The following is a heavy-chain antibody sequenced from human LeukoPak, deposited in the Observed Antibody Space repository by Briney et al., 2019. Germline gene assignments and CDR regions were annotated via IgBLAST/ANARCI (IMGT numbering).Heavy chain of an antibody. CDR2: IYYSGST. CDR1: GGSISSSSYY. J-gene: IGHJ5*02. D-gene: IGHD3-10*01. Sequence: SETLSLTCTVSGGSISSSSYYWGWIRQPPGKGLEWIGSIYYSGSTYYNPSLKSRVTISVDTSKNQFSLKLSSVTAADTAVYYCGRHRGLWGYGSGTIWFDPWGQGTLVTVSS. V-gene: IGHV4-39*01. CDR3: GRHRGLWGYGSGTIWFDP.